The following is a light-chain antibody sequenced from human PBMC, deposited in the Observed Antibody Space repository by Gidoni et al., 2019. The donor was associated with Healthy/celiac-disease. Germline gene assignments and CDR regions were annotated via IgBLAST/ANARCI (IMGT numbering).Light chain of an antibody. V-gene: IGKV4-1*01. CDR2: WAS. J-gene: IGKJ1*01. CDR1: QSVLYSSNNKNY. Sequence: DIVMTQSPDSLAVSLGERATINCKSSQSVLYSSNNKNYLAWYQQKPGQPPKLLIYWASTRESGVPDRVSGSGSGTDFTLTISRLQAEDVAVYYCQQYYSTPPTFGQGTKVEIK. CDR3: QQYYSTPPT.